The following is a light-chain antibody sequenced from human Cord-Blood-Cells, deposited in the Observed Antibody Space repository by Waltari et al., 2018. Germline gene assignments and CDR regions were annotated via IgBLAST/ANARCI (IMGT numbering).Light chain of an antibody. CDR1: QSVSSSY. V-gene: IGKV3-20*01. CDR3: QQYGSSRT. Sequence: EIVLTQSSRTLSLTPGERATLSCRASQSVSSSYLAWYQQKPGQAPRLLIYGASSRATGIPDRFSGSGSGTDFTLTISRLEPEDFAVYYCQQYGSSRTFGQGTKVEIK. CDR2: GAS. J-gene: IGKJ1*01.